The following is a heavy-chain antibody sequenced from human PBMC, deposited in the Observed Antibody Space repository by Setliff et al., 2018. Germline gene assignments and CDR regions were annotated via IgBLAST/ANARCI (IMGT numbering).Heavy chain of an antibody. CDR3: ATGSGYYFIPVY. CDR2: FDPEDGET. J-gene: IGHJ4*02. V-gene: IGHV1-24*01. CDR1: GYTLTELS. D-gene: IGHD3-22*01. Sequence: ASVKVSCKVSGYTLTELSMHWVRQAPGKGLEWMGGFDPEDGETIYAQKFQGRVSMTEDTSTDTAYMELSSLRSEDTAVYYCATGSGYYFIPVYWGQGTLVTVSS.